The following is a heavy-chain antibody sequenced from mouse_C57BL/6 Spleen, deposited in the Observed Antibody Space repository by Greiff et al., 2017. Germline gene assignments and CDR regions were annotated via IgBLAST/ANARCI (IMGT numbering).Heavy chain of an antibody. Sequence: VQLQQPGAELVRPGASVKLSCKASGYTFTSYWMHWVKQRPRQGLEWIGNIDPSDSATHYNQKFKDKATLTVDKSSSTAYMQLSSLTSEDSAVYSCARHDSSYWFAYWGQGTLVTVSA. V-gene: IGHV1-52*01. D-gene: IGHD1-1*01. CDR2: IDPSDSAT. CDR1: GYTFTSYW. J-gene: IGHJ3*01. CDR3: ARHDSSYWFAY.